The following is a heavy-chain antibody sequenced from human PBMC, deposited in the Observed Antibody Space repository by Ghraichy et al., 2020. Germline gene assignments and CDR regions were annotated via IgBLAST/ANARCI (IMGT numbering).Heavy chain of an antibody. V-gene: IGHV3-30*04. CDR1: GFTFSSYA. CDR2: ISHDGSYQ. CDR3: TRDSSPGGGSYIPPPKH. D-gene: IGHD1-26*01. Sequence: WGSLRLSCGTSGFTFSSYAIHWVRQAPGKGLEWVAVISHDGSYQHYADSVKGRFTISRDNSKNTLYLQMNSLRAEDTAVYYCTRDSSPGGGSYIPPPKHWGQGTLVTVSS. J-gene: IGHJ4*02.